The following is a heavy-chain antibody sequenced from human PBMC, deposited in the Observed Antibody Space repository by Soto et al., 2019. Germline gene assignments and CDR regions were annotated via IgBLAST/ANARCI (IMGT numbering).Heavy chain of an antibody. J-gene: IGHJ4*02. Sequence: QVQLVESGGGVVQPGRSLRLSCAASGFTFSSYGMHWVRQAPRKRLEWVAVISYDGSNKYYADSVKGRFTISRDNSKNTLYLQMNSLRAEDTAVYYCAKDLYGDGVIDYWGQGTLVTVSS. CDR1: GFTFSSYG. CDR3: AKDLYGDGVIDY. CDR2: ISYDGSNK. D-gene: IGHD2-21*02. V-gene: IGHV3-30*18.